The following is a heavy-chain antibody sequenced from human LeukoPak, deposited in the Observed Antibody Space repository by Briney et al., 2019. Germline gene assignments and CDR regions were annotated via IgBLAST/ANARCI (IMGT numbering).Heavy chain of an antibody. V-gene: IGHV3-48*01. CDR2: ITGGSTTI. J-gene: IGHJ6*03. CDR3: AKAGEWEEDYYMDV. CDR1: GFTFRRYN. D-gene: IGHD1-26*01. Sequence: PGGSLRLSCAASGFTFRRYNMNWVRQAPGKGLEWVSYITGGSTTIYYADSVKGRFTISRDNSKNTLYLQMNSLRAEDTAVYYCAKAGEWEEDYYMDVWGKGTTVTISS.